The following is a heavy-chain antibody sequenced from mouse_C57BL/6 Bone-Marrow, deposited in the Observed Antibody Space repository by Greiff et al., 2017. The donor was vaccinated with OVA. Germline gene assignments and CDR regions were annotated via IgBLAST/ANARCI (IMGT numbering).Heavy chain of an antibody. V-gene: IGHV1-64*01. CDR2: IHPNSGST. Sequence: QVQLQQPGAELVKPGASVKLSCKASGYTFTSYWMHWVKQRPGKGLEWIGMIHPNSGSTNYNEKFKSKATLTVDKSSSTAYMQLSSLTSEDSAVYYCARSSNYYGSSYWYFDVWGTGTTVTVSS. CDR1: GYTFTSYW. J-gene: IGHJ1*03. CDR3: ARSSNYYGSSYWYFDV. D-gene: IGHD1-1*01.